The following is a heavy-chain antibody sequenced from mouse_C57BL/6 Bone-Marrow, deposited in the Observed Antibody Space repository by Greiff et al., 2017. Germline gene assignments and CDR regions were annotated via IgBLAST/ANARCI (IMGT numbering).Heavy chain of an antibody. Sequence: QVQLQQPGTELVKPGASVKLSCKASGYTFTSYWMHWVKQRPGQGLEWIGNINPSNGGTNYNEKFKSKATLTVDKSSSTAYMQLSSLTSEDSAVXYCAREGTTVVAPFAYWGQGTLVTVSA. CDR1: GYTFTSYW. J-gene: IGHJ3*01. CDR2: INPSNGGT. D-gene: IGHD1-1*01. V-gene: IGHV1-53*01. CDR3: AREGTTVVAPFAY.